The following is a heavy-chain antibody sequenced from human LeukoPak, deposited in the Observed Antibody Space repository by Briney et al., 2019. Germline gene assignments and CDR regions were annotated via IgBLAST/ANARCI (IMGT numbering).Heavy chain of an antibody. CDR3: ARHSLVYSSGWPLTDY. D-gene: IGHD6-19*01. CDR2: MNPNSGNT. V-gene: IGHV1-8*03. J-gene: IGHJ4*02. Sequence: ASVKVSCKASGYTFTSYDINWVRQATGQGLEWMGWMNPNSGNTGYAQKFQGRVTITRNTSISTAYMELSSLRSEDTAVYYCARHSLVYSSGWPLTDYWGQGTLVTVSS. CDR1: GYTFTSYD.